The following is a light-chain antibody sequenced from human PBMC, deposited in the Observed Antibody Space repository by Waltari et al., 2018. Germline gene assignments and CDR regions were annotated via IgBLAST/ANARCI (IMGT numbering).Light chain of an antibody. Sequence: QSVLTQPPSVSGAPGQRVAISCTGSSSNIGAGYLVHWYQQLPGTAPKLLIYANTKRPSGIPGRFSGSNSGRTATLTISRVEAGDEADYYCQVWDSSSKYVFGTGTKVTVL. CDR2: ANT. V-gene: IGLV1-40*01. CDR1: SSNIGAGYL. CDR3: QVWDSSSKYV. J-gene: IGLJ1*01.